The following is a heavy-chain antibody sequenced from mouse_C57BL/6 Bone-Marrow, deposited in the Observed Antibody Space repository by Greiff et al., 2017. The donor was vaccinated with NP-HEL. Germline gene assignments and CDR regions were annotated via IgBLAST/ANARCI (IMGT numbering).Heavy chain of an antibody. D-gene: IGHD1-1*01. V-gene: IGHV1-72*01. J-gene: IGHJ4*01. Sequence: VQLQQPGAELVKPGASVKLSCKASGYTFTSYWMHWVKQRPGRGLEWIGRIDPNSGGTKYNEKFKSKATLTVDKPSSTAYMQLSSLTSEDSAVYYCARVTTVVAKDAMDYWGQGTSVTVSS. CDR2: IDPNSGGT. CDR1: GYTFTSYW. CDR3: ARVTTVVAKDAMDY.